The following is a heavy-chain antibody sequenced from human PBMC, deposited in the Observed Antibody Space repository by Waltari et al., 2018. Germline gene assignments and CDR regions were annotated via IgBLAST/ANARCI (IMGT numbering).Heavy chain of an antibody. CDR2: IYYSGGT. CDR3: ARISVASFYYFDY. V-gene: IGHV4-39*07. CDR1: GGSISSSSYY. Sequence: QLQLQESGPGLVKPSETLSLTCTVSGGSISSSSYYWGWIRQPQGKGLEWIGSIYYSGGTYYNPSLTSRVTISVDTSKNQFSLKLSSVTAADTAVYYCARISVASFYYFDYWGQGTLVTVSS. J-gene: IGHJ4*02. D-gene: IGHD2-15*01.